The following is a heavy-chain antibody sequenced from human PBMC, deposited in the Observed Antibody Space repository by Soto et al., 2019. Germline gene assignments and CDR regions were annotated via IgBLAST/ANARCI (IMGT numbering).Heavy chain of an antibody. V-gene: IGHV3-74*01. CDR2: INSDGSSL. D-gene: IGHD6-19*01. J-gene: IGHJ6*02. CDR1: GFTFGNYW. CDR3: ARRLVETTTHAYYYYALDV. Sequence: EVKLVESGGGLVQPGGSLRLSCAASGFTFGNYWMHWVRQFPGKGLEWVARINSDGSSLIYADSVKGRFTISRDNAKNTLYLEMNSLRGEDSAVYFCARRLVETTTHAYYYYALDVWGQGTTVTVS.